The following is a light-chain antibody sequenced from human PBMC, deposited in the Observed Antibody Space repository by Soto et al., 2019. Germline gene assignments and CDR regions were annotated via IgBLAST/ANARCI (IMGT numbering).Light chain of an antibody. Sequence: QSALTQPPSVSGSPGQSVTISCTGTSSDVGSYNRVSWYQQPPGTAPKLIIYEVSNRPSGVPDRFSGSKSGNTASLTISGLQAEDEADYYCSSYTSSSTPCVFGTGTKDTVL. CDR3: SSYTSSSTPCV. V-gene: IGLV2-18*02. CDR2: EVS. CDR1: SSDVGSYNR. J-gene: IGLJ1*01.